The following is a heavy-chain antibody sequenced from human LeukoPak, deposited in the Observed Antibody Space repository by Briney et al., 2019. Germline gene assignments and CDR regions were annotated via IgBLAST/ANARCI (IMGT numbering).Heavy chain of an antibody. CDR2: IYYSGST. J-gene: IGHJ4*02. CDR3: ARHLKSGWSLNHFDY. V-gene: IGHV4-39*01. CDR1: GGSISSSSYY. Sequence: SETLSLTCTVSGGSISSSSYYWGWIRQPPGKGLEWIGSIYYSGSTYYNPSLKSRVTISVDTSKNQFSLKLSSVTAADTAVYYCARHLKSGWSLNHFDYWGQGTLVTVSS. D-gene: IGHD6-19*01.